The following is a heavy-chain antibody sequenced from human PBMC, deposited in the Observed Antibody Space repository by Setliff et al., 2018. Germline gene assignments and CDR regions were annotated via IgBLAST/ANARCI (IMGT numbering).Heavy chain of an antibody. CDR1: GSFSGYY. Sequence: SETLSLTCAVYGSFSGYYWSWIRQPPGKGLEWIGEINHSGSTNCNPSLKSRVTISVDTSKNQFSLKLSSVTAADTAVYYCARKSRNIVVVPAAVIYYYYYYMDVWGKGTTVTVSS. J-gene: IGHJ6*03. V-gene: IGHV4-34*01. D-gene: IGHD2-2*01. CDR3: ARKSRNIVVVPAAVIYYYYYYMDV. CDR2: INHSGST.